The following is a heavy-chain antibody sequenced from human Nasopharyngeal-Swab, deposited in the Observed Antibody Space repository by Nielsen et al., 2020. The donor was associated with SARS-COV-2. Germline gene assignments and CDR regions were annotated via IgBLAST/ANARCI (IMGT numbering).Heavy chain of an antibody. J-gene: IGHJ4*02. CDR3: ARTSYYGSGSLDY. CDR1: GFTFSDYY. V-gene: IGHV3-11*03. CDR2: ISGSSSHT. Sequence: GESLKISCAASGFTFSDYYMSWIRHIPGKGLEWVSYISGSSSHTSYADSVKGRFTISRDHAKTSLYLEMTSLRADDTAVYYCARTSYYGSGSLDYWVQGTQVTVSS. D-gene: IGHD3-10*01.